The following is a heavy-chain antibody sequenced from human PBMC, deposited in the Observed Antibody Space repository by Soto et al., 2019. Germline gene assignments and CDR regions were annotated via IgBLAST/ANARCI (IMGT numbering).Heavy chain of an antibody. CDR3: AKCAVSSATSGGWCNWFSP. D-gene: IGHD2-21*01. J-gene: IGHJ5*02. CDR1: AFTFRNYA. V-gene: IGHV3-23*01. Sequence: GGSLRLSCTAAAFTFRNYAMSWVRQAAGKGREWTSALGPSGAGTPYSDSVTGRFTISRDNSKNTVYVQMNSLRAEDTGVYYCAKCAVSSATSGGWCNWFSPWGQGTLVTVSS. CDR2: LGPSGAGT.